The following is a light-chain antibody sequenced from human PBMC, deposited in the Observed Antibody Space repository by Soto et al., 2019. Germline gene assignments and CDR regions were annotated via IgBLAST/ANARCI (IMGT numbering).Light chain of an antibody. V-gene: IGKV1-39*01. CDR3: QQSYLSLLS. Sequence: DVQMTQSPSSLSAAVGDTVTITCRAGQTFKNYLNWYQHKPGKAPKLLIYAASSLQSGVPPRFSASASGTDFTLTITNPQPEDFATYYCQQSYLSLLSFGQGTKLQI. J-gene: IGKJ2*03. CDR1: QTFKNY. CDR2: AAS.